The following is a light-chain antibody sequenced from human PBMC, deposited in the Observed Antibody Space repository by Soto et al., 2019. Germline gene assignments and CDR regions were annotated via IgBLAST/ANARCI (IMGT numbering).Light chain of an antibody. CDR3: QQYDSWPLT. CDR1: RSVKTN. J-gene: IGKJ4*01. Sequence: EIVMTQSPATLSVSPGERATLSCRASRSVKTNLAWYQQNPGQAPRLLIYGASTRATGVPARFSGSGSGTEFTLTISSLQSEDFAFYHCQQYDSWPLTFGGGTKVDIK. CDR2: GAS. V-gene: IGKV3-15*01.